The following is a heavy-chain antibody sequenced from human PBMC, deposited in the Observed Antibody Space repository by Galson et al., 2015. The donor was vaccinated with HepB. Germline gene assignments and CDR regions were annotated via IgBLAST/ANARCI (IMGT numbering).Heavy chain of an antibody. D-gene: IGHD1-1*01. J-gene: IGHJ5*02. Sequence: SVKVSCKASGYTFTGYGISWVRQAPGQGLEWMGWISAYNGNTNYAQKLQGRVTMTTDTSTSTAYMELRSLRSDDTAVYYCATEVTDVWNDVAWFDPWGQGTLVTVSS. V-gene: IGHV1-18*04. CDR3: ATEVTDVWNDVAWFDP. CDR1: GYTFTGYG. CDR2: ISAYNGNT.